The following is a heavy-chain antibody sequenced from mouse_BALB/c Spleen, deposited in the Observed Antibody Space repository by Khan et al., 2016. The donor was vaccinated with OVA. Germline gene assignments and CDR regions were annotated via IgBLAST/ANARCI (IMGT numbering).Heavy chain of an antibody. Sequence: EVELVQSGPGLEKPSQSLSLTCTVTGYSITSADGWNWNRQFPGNKLEWMGYISYCGRTNYNPSLKSRIAISRDTSKNQFFLQFNYVTTEDTATYYCARTARIEYWGQGTTLTVSS. J-gene: IGHJ2*01. CDR3: ARTARIEY. V-gene: IGHV3-2*02. D-gene: IGHD1-2*01. CDR1: GYSITSADG. CDR2: ISYCGRT.